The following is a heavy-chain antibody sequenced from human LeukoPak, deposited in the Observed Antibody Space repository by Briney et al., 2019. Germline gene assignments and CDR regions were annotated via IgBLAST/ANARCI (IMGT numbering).Heavy chain of an antibody. D-gene: IGHD6-13*01. CDR3: AKDRSGSWSFDY. Sequence: GGSLRLSCAASGFTFSSYWMSWVRQAPGKGLEWVANIKQDGSEKYYVDSVKGRFTISRDNSKNTLYLQMNSLRAEDTAVYYCAKDRSGSWSFDYWGQGTLVTVSS. CDR1: GFTFSSYW. J-gene: IGHJ4*02. V-gene: IGHV3-7*01. CDR2: IKQDGSEK.